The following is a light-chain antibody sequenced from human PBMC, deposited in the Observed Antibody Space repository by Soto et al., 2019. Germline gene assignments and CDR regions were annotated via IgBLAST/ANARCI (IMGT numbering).Light chain of an antibody. Sequence: QSVLTQPASVSGSPGQSITISCTGTSSDVGAYNYVSWYQQYPGKAPKVIIFEVRKRPSGVSNRFSGSKSGDTASLTISGLRAEDEADYYCSSYRSSTNFVFGTGTKVTV. CDR3: SSYRSSTNFV. J-gene: IGLJ1*01. CDR1: SSDVGAYNY. V-gene: IGLV2-14*01. CDR2: EVR.